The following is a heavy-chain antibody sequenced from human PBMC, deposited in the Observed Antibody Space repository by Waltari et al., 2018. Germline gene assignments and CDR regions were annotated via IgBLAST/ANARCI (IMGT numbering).Heavy chain of an antibody. V-gene: IGHV3-43*01. CDR1: GFTFDDYT. CDR2: ISWDGGST. Sequence: EVQLVESGGVVVQPGGSLRLSCAASGFTFDDYTMHWVRQGPGKGLEWVSLISWDGGSTYYADSVKGRFTISRDNSKNSLYLQMNSLRTEDTALYYCAKGSSLWFGEFPDYWGQGTLVTVSS. D-gene: IGHD3-10*01. CDR3: AKGSSLWFGEFPDY. J-gene: IGHJ4*02.